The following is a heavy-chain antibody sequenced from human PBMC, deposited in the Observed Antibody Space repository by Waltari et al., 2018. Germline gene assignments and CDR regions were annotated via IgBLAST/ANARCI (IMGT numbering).Heavy chain of an antibody. CDR2: IYYSGST. D-gene: IGHD5-12*01. CDR3: ARVSSYDANFDY. J-gene: IGHJ4*02. CDR1: GGSISSYY. Sequence: QVQLQESGPGLVKPSETLSLTCTVSGGSISSYYWSWIRQPPGKGLEWIGCIYYSGSTNYNPSRKSRVTIAVDTSKNQFSLKLSAVTAADTAVYYCARVSSYDANFDYWGQGTLVTVSS. V-gene: IGHV4-59*01.